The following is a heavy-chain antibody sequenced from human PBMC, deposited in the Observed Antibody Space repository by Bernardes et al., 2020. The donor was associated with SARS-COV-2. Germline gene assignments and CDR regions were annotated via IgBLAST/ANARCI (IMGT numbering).Heavy chain of an antibody. Sequence: TLSLTCTVSGGSISSYYWSWIRQPPGKGLEWIGYIYYSGSTNYNPSLKSRVTISVDTSKNQFSLKLSSVTAADTAVYYCASAGQWRRWFDPWGQGTLVTVSS. CDR2: IYYSGST. CDR1: GGSISSYY. CDR3: ASAGQWRRWFDP. V-gene: IGHV4-59*08. D-gene: IGHD6-19*01. J-gene: IGHJ5*02.